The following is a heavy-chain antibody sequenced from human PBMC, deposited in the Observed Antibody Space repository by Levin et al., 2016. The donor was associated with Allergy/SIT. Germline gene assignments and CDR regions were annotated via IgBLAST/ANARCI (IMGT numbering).Heavy chain of an antibody. Sequence: SVKVSCKASGGTFSSYAISWVRQAPGQGLEWMGGIIPIFGTANYAQKFQGRVTITADKSTSTAYMELSSLRSEDTAVYYCARGDPQAWGNLDPWGQGTLITVSS. CDR2: IIPIFGTA. V-gene: IGHV1-69*06. CDR1: GGTFSSYA. CDR3: ARGDPQAWGNLDP. J-gene: IGHJ5*02. D-gene: IGHD4-23*01.